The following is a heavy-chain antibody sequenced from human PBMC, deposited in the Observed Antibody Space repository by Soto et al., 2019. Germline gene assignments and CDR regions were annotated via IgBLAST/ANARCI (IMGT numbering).Heavy chain of an antibody. J-gene: IGHJ6*02. CDR1: GFTFSSYA. CDR3: AKVDYGDYGYYYYYGMDV. V-gene: IGHV3-23*01. D-gene: IGHD4-17*01. CDR2: ISGSDVST. Sequence: PGGSLRLSCAASGFTFSSYAMSWVRQAPGRGLEWVSAISGSDVSTYYADSVKGRFTISRDNSKNTLYLQMNSLRAEDKAVYYCAKVDYGDYGYYYYYGMDVWGQGTTVTVSS.